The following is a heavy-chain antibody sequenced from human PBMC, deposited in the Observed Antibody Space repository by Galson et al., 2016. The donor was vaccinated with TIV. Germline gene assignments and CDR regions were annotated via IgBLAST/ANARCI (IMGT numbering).Heavy chain of an antibody. J-gene: IGHJ4*02. Sequence: LSLTCAVSGASITSGGNYWSWIRQHPGKGLEWIGYIYYRGSTYYNPSLKSRVTISIDTSKNQFSLKLSSVTAADAAIYYCARDVTLDYWGQGTLVTVSS. V-gene: IGHV4-31*11. CDR1: GASITSGGNY. CDR2: IYYRGST. D-gene: IGHD4-23*01. CDR3: ARDVTLDY.